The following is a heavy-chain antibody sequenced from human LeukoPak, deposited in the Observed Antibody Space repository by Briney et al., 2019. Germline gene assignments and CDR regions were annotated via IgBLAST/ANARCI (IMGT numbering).Heavy chain of an antibody. D-gene: IGHD6-13*01. Sequence: PGGSLRLSCAASGFTFSSYWMSWVRQAPGKGLEWVANIKQDGSEKYYVDSVKGRFTISRDNAKNSLYLQMNSLRAEDTAVYYCARGIIAAAGYFDYWGQGTLVTVSS. J-gene: IGHJ4*02. V-gene: IGHV3-7*04. CDR1: GFTFSSYW. CDR2: IKQDGSEK. CDR3: ARGIIAAAGYFDY.